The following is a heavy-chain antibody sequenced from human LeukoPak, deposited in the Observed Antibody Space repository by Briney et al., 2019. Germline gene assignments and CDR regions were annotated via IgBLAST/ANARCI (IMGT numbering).Heavy chain of an antibody. V-gene: IGHV1-18*01. CDR3: ARNFAPFRTTAPRGTVFDY. D-gene: IGHD2/OR15-2a*01. CDR1: GYTFTSYG. J-gene: IGHJ4*02. CDR2: ISAYNGNT. Sequence: ASVKVSCKASGYTFTSYGISWVRQAPGQGLEWMGWISAYNGNTNYAQKLQGRVTMTRDTSTSTVYMELSSLRSEDTAVYYCARNFAPFRTTAPRGTVFDYWGQGTLVTVSS.